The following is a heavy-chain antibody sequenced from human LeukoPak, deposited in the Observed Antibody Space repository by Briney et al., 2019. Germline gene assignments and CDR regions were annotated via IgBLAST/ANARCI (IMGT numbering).Heavy chain of an antibody. CDR2: INRDGSTT. Sequence: QPGGSLRLSCAASGFTFSNYWVHWVRQAPGKGLVWVSRINRDGSTTNYADSVKGRFTVSRDNAKNTLNLQMNSLRAEDTAVYYCARDKKSEESSEIDYWGQGTLVTVSS. CDR3: ARDKKSEESSEIDY. D-gene: IGHD2-2*01. CDR1: GFTFSNYW. J-gene: IGHJ4*02. V-gene: IGHV3-74*01.